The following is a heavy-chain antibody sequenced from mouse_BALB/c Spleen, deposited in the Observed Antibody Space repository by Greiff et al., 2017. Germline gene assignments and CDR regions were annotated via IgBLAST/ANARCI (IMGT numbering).Heavy chain of an antibody. V-gene: IGHV1S22*01. Sequence: LQQPGSELVRPGASVKLSCKASGYTFTSYWMHWVKQRPGQGLEWIGNIYPGSGSTNYDEKFKSKATLTVDTSSSTTYMQLSSLTSEDSAVYSCPGEESRYGSYCYWGQGTTLTVSS. D-gene: IGHD2-3*01. J-gene: IGHJ2*01. CDR3: PGEESRYGSYCY. CDR2: IYPGSGST. CDR1: GYTFTSYW.